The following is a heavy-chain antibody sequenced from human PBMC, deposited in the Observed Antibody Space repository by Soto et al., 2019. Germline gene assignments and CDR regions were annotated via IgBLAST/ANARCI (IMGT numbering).Heavy chain of an antibody. CDR2: ISYSGGGT. J-gene: IGHJ4*02. CDR1: GFTFSSYA. Sequence: EVQLLESGGGLVQPGGSLRLSCAASGFTFSSYAMSWVHQAPGRGLEWVSAISYSGGGTYYADSVKGRFTISRDNSKNTLYLQLNSLRAEDTAVYHCAKDKGPSGSYPIDYWGQGTLVTVSS. V-gene: IGHV3-23*01. D-gene: IGHD1-26*01. CDR3: AKDKGPSGSYPIDY.